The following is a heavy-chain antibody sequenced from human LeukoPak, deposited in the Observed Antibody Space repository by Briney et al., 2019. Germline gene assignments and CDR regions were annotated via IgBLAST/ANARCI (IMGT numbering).Heavy chain of an antibody. J-gene: IGHJ4*02. V-gene: IGHV3-23*01. Sequence: GGSLRLSCAASGFTFSSYAMSWVRQAPGKGLEWVSAISASGGSTYYADSVKGRFTISRDNSKNTLYLQMNSLRAEDTAVYYCAKDQARITIFGVVIKGFDYWGQGTLVTVSS. CDR2: ISASGGST. CDR3: AKDQARITIFGVVIKGFDY. D-gene: IGHD3-3*01. CDR1: GFTFSSYA.